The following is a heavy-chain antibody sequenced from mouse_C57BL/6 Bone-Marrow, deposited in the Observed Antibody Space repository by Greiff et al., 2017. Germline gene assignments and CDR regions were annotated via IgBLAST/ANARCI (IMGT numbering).Heavy chain of an antibody. CDR3: ARDYDGKAMDY. J-gene: IGHJ4*01. V-gene: IGHV1-66*01. CDR2: IYPGSGNT. Sequence: QVQLQHSGPELVKPGASVKISCKASGYSFTSYYIHWVKQRPGQGLEWIGWIYPGSGNTKYNEKFKGKATLTADTSSSTAYMQLSSLTSEDSAVYYCARDYDGKAMDYWGQGTSVTVSS. D-gene: IGHD2-4*01. CDR1: GYSFTSYY.